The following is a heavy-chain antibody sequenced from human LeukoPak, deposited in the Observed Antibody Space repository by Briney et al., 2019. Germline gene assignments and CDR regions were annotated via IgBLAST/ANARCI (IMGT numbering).Heavy chain of an antibody. J-gene: IGHJ4*02. CDR2: IYASGNT. CDR1: GGSISSSSYY. D-gene: IGHD7-27*01. CDR3: ARHAAGDFAPLFDY. Sequence: PSETLSLTCTVSGGSISSSSYYWSWVRQPAGTGLEWIGRIYASGNTNYNPSLKGRVTMTVDTSKNQFSLNLSSVTAADTAVYYCARHAAGDFAPLFDYWGQGTLVTVSS. V-gene: IGHV4-61*02.